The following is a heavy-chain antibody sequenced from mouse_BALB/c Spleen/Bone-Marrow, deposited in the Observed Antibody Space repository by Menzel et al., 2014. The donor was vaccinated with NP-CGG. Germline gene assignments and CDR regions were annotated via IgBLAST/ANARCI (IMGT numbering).Heavy chain of an antibody. J-gene: IGHJ2*01. CDR2: IYPGDGDT. V-gene: IGHV1-80*01. CDR1: GYAFSSYW. Sequence: QVQLQQSGAELVRPGSSVKISCKASGYAFSSYWMNWVKQRPGQGLEWIGQIYPGDGDTNYSGKFRGKATLTADESSSTAYMQLSSLTSEDSAVYFCAFGNYDFDYWGQGTTLTVSS. CDR3: AFGNYDFDY. D-gene: IGHD2-1*01.